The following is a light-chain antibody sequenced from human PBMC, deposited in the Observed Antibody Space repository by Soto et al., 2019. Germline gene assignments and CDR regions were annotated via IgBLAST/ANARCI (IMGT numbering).Light chain of an antibody. CDR2: GAS. V-gene: IGKV3-15*01. Sequence: EMVMTQSPATLSVSPGERATLSCRASQTLSSNLAWFQQKPGQAPRLLIYGASTRATGISARFSGSGSGTEFTLTISSLQSDDSAVYYCQQYNDWPRTFGQGTKVEIK. J-gene: IGKJ1*01. CDR1: QTLSSN. CDR3: QQYNDWPRT.